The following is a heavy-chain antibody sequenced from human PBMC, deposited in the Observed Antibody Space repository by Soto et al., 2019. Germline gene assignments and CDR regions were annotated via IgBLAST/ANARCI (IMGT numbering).Heavy chain of an antibody. CDR3: ARAEEELTIDIGAY. CDR1: GFSFTNYG. Sequence: QVQLVESGGGVVQPGRSLRLSCAASGFSFTNYGMHWVRQAPGKGLEWVAVIWYDGSNKYYADSVKGRFTISRDNYKYTLYLQMNGLRAEDTAVYCWARAEEELTIDIGAYWGQGTLVTVSS. J-gene: IGHJ4*02. V-gene: IGHV3-33*01. CDR2: IWYDGSNK. D-gene: IGHD1-7*01.